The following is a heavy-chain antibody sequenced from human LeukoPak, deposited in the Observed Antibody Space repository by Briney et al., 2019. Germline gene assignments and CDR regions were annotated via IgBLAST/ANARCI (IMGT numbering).Heavy chain of an antibody. V-gene: IGHV3-23*01. CDR2: IGGSGGTT. Sequence: GGSLRLSCAASGFTFSSYAMIWVRQAPGKGLEWVSAIGGSGGTTYYADSVKGRFTISRDNSKNTLYLQMNSLRAEDTAVYYCAKDHEAHGYSYGYGWGQGTLVTVSS. D-gene: IGHD5-18*01. CDR3: AKDHEAHGYSYGYG. J-gene: IGHJ4*02. CDR1: GFTFSSYA.